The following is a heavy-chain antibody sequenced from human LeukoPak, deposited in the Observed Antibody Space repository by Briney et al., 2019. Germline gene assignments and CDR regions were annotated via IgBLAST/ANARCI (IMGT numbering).Heavy chain of an antibody. J-gene: IGHJ4*02. CDR1: GFTFSGYG. V-gene: IGHV3-30*18. CDR3: AKDRAIVVVVAATEGVDY. CDR2: ISYDGSNK. Sequence: PGRSLRLSCAASGFTFSGYGMHWVRQAPGKGLAWVAVISYDGSNKYYADSVKGRFTISRDNSKNTLYLQMNSLRAEDTAVYYCAKDRAIVVVVAATEGVDYWGQGTLVTVSS. D-gene: IGHD2-15*01.